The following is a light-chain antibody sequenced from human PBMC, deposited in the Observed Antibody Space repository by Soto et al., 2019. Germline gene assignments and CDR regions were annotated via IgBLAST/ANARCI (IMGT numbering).Light chain of an antibody. V-gene: IGKV3-20*01. Sequence: EIVLTQSPGTLSLSPGERATLSCRASQSVTSSYLGWYQQKPGQVPRLLIYDVSSRAPGIPDRFSGSGSGTDLTLTISRLEPEDFAVYYCQQYGSSRTFGQGTKVEIK. CDR3: QQYGSSRT. CDR1: QSVTSSY. CDR2: DVS. J-gene: IGKJ1*01.